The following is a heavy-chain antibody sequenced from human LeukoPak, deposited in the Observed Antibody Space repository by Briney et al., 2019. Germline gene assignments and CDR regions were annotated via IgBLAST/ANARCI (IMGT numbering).Heavy chain of an antibody. CDR1: GFTFSSYA. V-gene: IGHV3-23*01. J-gene: IGHJ4*02. CDR2: ISGSGGST. CDR3: AKGIPYYYDSRGGEFDY. Sequence: PGGSLRLSCAASGFTFSSYAMSWVRQAPGKGLEWVSAISGSGGSTYYADSVKGRFTISRDNSKNTLYLQMNSLRAEDTAVYYCAKGIPYYYDSRGGEFDYWGQGTLVTVSS. D-gene: IGHD3-22*01.